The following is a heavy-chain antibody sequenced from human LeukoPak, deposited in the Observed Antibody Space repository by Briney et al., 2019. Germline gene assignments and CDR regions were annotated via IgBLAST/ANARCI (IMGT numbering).Heavy chain of an antibody. J-gene: IGHJ4*02. Sequence: PSETLSLTCAVYGGSFSGYYWSWIRQPPGKGLEWIGEINHSGSTNYNPSLKSRVTISVDTSKNQFSLKLSSVTAADTAVYYCAREAIYFDYWGQGTLVTVSS. CDR3: AREAIYFDY. V-gene: IGHV4-34*01. CDR2: INHSGST. CDR1: GGSFSGYY.